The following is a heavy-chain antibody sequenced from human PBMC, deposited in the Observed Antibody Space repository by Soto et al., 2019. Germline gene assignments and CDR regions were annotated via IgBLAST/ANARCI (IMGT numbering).Heavy chain of an antibody. D-gene: IGHD2-2*01. CDR1: GFTFSSYA. CDR3: ASSDIVVVPAAAPYYYYMDV. J-gene: IGHJ6*03. Sequence: AGGSLRLSCAASGFTFSSYAMSWVRQAPGKGLEWVSAISGSGGSTYYADSVKGRFTISRDNSKSTLYLQMNSLRAEDTAVYYCASSDIVVVPAAAPYYYYMDVWGKGTTVTVSS. V-gene: IGHV3-23*01. CDR2: ISGSGGST.